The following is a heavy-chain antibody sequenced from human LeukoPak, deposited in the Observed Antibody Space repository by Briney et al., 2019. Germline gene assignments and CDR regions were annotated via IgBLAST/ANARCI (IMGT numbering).Heavy chain of an antibody. Sequence: QVQLQESGPGLVKPSQTLSLTCSVSGGSISSGDYYWSWIRQPPGKGLEWIGYIYYSGTTYYNPSLKSRVTISADTSKNQFFLKLSSVTAADTAVYYCARDYYYNRGYQYWGQGTLVTVSS. CDR1: GGSISSGDYY. CDR2: IYYSGTT. V-gene: IGHV4-30-4*08. J-gene: IGHJ1*01. CDR3: ARDYYYNRGYQY. D-gene: IGHD3-22*01.